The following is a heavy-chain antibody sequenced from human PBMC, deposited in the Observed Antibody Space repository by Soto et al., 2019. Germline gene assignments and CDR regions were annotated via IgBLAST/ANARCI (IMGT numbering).Heavy chain of an antibody. CDR1: GGSFSGYY. CDR2: INHSGST. Sequence: QVQLQQWGAGLLKPSETLSLTCAVYGGSFSGYYWSWIRQPPGKGLEWIGEINHSGSTNYNPSLKSRVTISVDTSKNQFSLKLSSVTAADTAVYYCERGRGFLEWSVGAFDIWGQGTMVTVSS. V-gene: IGHV4-34*01. D-gene: IGHD3-3*01. CDR3: ERGRGFLEWSVGAFDI. J-gene: IGHJ3*02.